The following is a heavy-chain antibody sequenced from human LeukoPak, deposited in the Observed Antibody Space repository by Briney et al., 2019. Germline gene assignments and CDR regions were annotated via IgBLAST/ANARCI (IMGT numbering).Heavy chain of an antibody. V-gene: IGHV4-34*01. J-gene: IGHJ5*02. CDR2: INHSGST. CDR3: ARDATAIFGVVITNWFDP. D-gene: IGHD3-3*01. Sequence: ASETLSLTCAVYGGSFSGYYWSWIRQPPGKGLEWIGEINHSGSTNYNQSLKSRVTISVDTSKNQFSLKLSSVTAADTAVYYCARDATAIFGVVITNWFDPWGQGTLVTVSS. CDR1: GGSFSGYY.